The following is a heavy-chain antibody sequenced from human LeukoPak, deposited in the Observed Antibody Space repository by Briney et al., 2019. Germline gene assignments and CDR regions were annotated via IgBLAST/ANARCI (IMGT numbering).Heavy chain of an antibody. D-gene: IGHD2-21*01. CDR2: ISWNSGSI. Sequence: GGSLRLSCAASGFTFDDYAMHWVRQAPGKGLEWVSGISWNSGSIGYADSVKGRFTISRDNAMNSLYLQMNSLRAEDTAVYYCAKDFRIGYSAHFDYWGQGALVTVSS. CDR3: AKDFRIGYSAHFDY. J-gene: IGHJ4*02. CDR1: GFTFDDYA. V-gene: IGHV3-9*01.